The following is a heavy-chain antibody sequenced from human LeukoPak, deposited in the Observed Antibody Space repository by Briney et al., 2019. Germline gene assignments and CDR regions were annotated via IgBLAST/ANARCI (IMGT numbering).Heavy chain of an antibody. CDR2: ISSRSSYI. J-gene: IGHJ4*02. Sequence: PGGSLRLSCAASVYTFSSYSMNRVRQAPGKGPEWVSSISSRSSYIYYADSVKGRFTISRDNAKNSLYLQMKSLRAEDTAVYYCARDRESSSWFDYWGQGTLVTVSS. CDR1: VYTFSSYS. CDR3: ARDRESSSWFDY. V-gene: IGHV3-21*01. D-gene: IGHD6-13*01.